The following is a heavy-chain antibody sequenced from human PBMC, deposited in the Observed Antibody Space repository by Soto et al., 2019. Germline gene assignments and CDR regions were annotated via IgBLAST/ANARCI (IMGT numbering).Heavy chain of an antibody. Sequence: QVQLVESGGGVVQPGRSLRLSCAASGFTFSSYGMHWVRQAPGKGLEWVAVIWYDGSNKYYADSVKGRFTISRDNSKNTLYLQMNGMRTEATAVYYCAREGGDCSGGSCYSVYCYYYGMDVWGQGTTVTVSS. J-gene: IGHJ6*02. CDR2: IWYDGSNK. D-gene: IGHD2-15*01. V-gene: IGHV3-33*01. CDR3: AREGGDCSGGSCYSVYCYYYGMDV. CDR1: GFTFSSYG.